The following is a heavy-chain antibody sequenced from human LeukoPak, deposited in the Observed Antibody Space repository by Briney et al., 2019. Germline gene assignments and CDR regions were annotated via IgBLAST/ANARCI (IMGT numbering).Heavy chain of an antibody. V-gene: IGHV1-24*01. J-gene: IGHJ4*02. Sequence: ASVKVSCKVSGYSLTEISLHWVRLAPGKGLEWVGGFDPEDGVTAYAQRFQGRVSMTEDPSADTAYMELNSPRSEDTAVYFCATDVGALTAPGSGLDCWGQGTLVTVSP. CDR1: GYSLTEIS. D-gene: IGHD2-21*02. CDR2: FDPEDGVT. CDR3: ATDVGALTAPGSGLDC.